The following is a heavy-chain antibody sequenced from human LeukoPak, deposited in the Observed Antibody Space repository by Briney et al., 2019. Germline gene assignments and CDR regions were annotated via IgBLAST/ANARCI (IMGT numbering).Heavy chain of an antibody. J-gene: IGHJ4*02. CDR2: ISSSSSYI. CDR3: AKESLRVVPSATFDY. V-gene: IGHV3-21*04. D-gene: IGHD2-2*01. CDR1: GFTFSNYN. Sequence: GSLRLSCAASGFTFSNYNMNWVRQAPGKGLEWVSSISSSSSYIYYADSVKGRFTISRDNAKNSLYLQMNSLRAEDTAVYYCAKESLRVVPSATFDYWGQGTLVTVSS.